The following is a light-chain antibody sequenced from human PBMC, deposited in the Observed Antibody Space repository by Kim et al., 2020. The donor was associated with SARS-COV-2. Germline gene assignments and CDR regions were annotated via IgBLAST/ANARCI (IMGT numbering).Light chain of an antibody. CDR1: HNITTY. Sequence: ASVGDRVIITCRAGHNITTYLNWYQLKPGKAPKLLIYVATSLHSGVPSRFSGSGSGTDFSLTISSLQLEDFATYSCQQSFRTPVTFGGGTKVDIK. CDR2: VAT. J-gene: IGKJ4*01. CDR3: QQSFRTPVT. V-gene: IGKV1-39*01.